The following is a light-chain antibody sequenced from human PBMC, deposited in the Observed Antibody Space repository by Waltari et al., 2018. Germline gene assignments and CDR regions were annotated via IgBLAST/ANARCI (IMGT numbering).Light chain of an antibody. Sequence: QSVLTQPPSVSGAPGQRVTISCTGRSSNIGAGYDVHWYQHLPGTAPKLLIYGNTNRPSGVPDQFSGSKSGTSASLVITGLQAEDEANYYCQSYDTRLGAWVFGGGTKLTVL. CDR2: GNT. J-gene: IGLJ3*02. V-gene: IGLV1-40*01. CDR3: QSYDTRLGAWV. CDR1: SSNIGAGYD.